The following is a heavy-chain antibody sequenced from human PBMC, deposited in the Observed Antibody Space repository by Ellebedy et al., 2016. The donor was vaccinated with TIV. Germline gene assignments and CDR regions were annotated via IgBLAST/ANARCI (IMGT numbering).Heavy chain of an antibody. J-gene: IGHJ4*02. Sequence: GGSLRLXXAASGFTFSSYSMNWVRQAPGKGLEWVSSISSSSSYIYYADSVKGRFTISRDNAKNSLYLQMNSLRAEDTAVYYCARDGYSGSSFDYWGQGTLVTVSS. CDR3: ARDGYSGSSFDY. CDR2: ISSSSSYI. CDR1: GFTFSSYS. V-gene: IGHV3-21*01. D-gene: IGHD1-26*01.